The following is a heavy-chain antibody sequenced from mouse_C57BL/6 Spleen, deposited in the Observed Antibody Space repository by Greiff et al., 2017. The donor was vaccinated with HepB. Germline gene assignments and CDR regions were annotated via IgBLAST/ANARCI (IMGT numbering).Heavy chain of an antibody. V-gene: IGHV3-6*01. D-gene: IGHD1-1*01. CDR2: ISYDGSN. Sequence: EVKLMESGPGLVKPSQSLSLTCSVTGYSITSGYYWNWIRQFPGNKLEWMGYISYDGSNNYNPSLKNRISITRDTSKNQFFLKLNSVTTEDTATYYCARAPITTVVYWYFDVWGTGTTVTVSS. CDR3: ARAPITTVVYWYFDV. J-gene: IGHJ1*03. CDR1: GYSITSGYY.